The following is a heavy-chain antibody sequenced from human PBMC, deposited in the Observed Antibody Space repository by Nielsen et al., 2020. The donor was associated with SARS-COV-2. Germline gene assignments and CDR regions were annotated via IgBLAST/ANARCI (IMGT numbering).Heavy chain of an antibody. Sequence: GGSLRLSCTVSGGSISSSSYFWGWIRQPPGKGLEWVSSIGAIDGSTNYAESLRGRFTISRDNSKNTLYLQIDSLRTEDTAMYYCAKNPSRRDYGADYWGQGTLVTVSS. CDR3: AKNPSRRDYGADY. CDR1: GGSISSSSYF. CDR2: IGAIDGST. V-gene: IGHV3-23*01. J-gene: IGHJ4*02. D-gene: IGHD4-17*01.